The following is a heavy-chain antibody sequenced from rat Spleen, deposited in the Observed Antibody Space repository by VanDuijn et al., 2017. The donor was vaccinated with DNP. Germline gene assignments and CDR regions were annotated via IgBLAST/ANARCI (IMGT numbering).Heavy chain of an antibody. CDR3: ARSWVGVRGIWFAY. CDR1: GYTFTTYY. V-gene: IGHV1-43*01. D-gene: IGHD4-3*01. J-gene: IGHJ3*01. CDR2: INMGSGGT. Sequence: QVQLQQSGAGVAKPGSSVKISCKASGYTFTTYYIGWIKQTTGQGLDYIGYINMGSGGTNYNEKFKGKATLTVDKSSSTAFMQLSSLTPDDSAVYYCARSWVGVRGIWFAYWGHGTLVTVSS.